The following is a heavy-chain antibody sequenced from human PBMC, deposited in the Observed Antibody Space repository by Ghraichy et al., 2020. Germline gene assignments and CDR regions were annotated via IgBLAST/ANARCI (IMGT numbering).Heavy chain of an antibody. CDR3: ARVGYSSSREVYYYYYMDV. J-gene: IGHJ6*03. Sequence: SETLSLTCAVSGYSISSASYWGWIRQPPGKGLEWFGNIYHSGSTYYNPSLKSRVTISVDTSKNQFSLKLSSVTAADTAIYYCARVGYSSSREVYYYYYMDVWGKGTTVTVSS. V-gene: IGHV4-38-2*01. CDR2: IYHSGST. D-gene: IGHD2-2*01. CDR1: GYSISSASY.